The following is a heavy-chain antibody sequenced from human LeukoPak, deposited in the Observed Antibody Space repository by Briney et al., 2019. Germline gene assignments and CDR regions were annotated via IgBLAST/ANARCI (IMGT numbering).Heavy chain of an antibody. D-gene: IGHD3-22*01. CDR3: AKDSTSSGYVTPFDY. V-gene: IGHV3-21*01. J-gene: IGHJ4*02. Sequence: GGSLRLSCAASGFTFSSYSMNWVRQAPGKGLEWVSSISSSSSYIYYADSVKGRFTISRDNSKNTQYLQMNSLRAEDTAVYYCAKDSTSSGYVTPFDYWGQGTLVTVSS. CDR1: GFTFSSYS. CDR2: ISSSSSYI.